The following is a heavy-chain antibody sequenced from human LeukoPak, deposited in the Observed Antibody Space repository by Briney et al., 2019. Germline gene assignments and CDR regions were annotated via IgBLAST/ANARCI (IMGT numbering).Heavy chain of an antibody. Sequence: GGSLRLSCAASGFTFSSYAMSWVRRAPGKGLEWVSAISGSGDYTYYADSVKGRFTISRDNSKNTLYVQMNSLRAEDTAMYYCASSGSYYFFDYWGQGTLVTVSS. CDR3: ASSGSYYFFDY. CDR1: GFTFSSYA. D-gene: IGHD1-26*01. J-gene: IGHJ4*02. V-gene: IGHV3-23*01. CDR2: ISGSGDYT.